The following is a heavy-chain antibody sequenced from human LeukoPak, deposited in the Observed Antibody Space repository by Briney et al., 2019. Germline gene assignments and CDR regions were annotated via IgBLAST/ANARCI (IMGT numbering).Heavy chain of an antibody. CDR2: IYYSGST. V-gene: IGHV4-59*08. CDR3: ARRGSYYVGDAFDI. D-gene: IGHD1-26*01. Sequence: TSETLSLTCTVSGGSISSYYWSWIRQPPGKGLEWIGYIYYSGSTNYNPSLKSRVTISVDTSKNQFSLKLSSVTAADTAVYYCARRGSYYVGDAFDIWGQGTMVTVSS. J-gene: IGHJ3*02. CDR1: GGSISSYY.